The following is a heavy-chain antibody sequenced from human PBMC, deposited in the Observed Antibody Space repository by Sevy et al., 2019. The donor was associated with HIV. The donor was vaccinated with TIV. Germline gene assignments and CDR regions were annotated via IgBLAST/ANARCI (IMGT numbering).Heavy chain of an antibody. CDR1: GFTFSSYT. J-gene: IGHJ4*02. Sequence: GGSLRLSCVASGFTFSSYTMNWVRQAPGKGLEWVSSISSSSSYIYYADSVKGRFTMSRDNAKNSLYLQMNSLRDEDTAVYDCARGGCTSSSCYLFDYWGQGTLVTVSS. CDR3: ARGGCTSSSCYLFDY. V-gene: IGHV3-21*01. D-gene: IGHD2-2*01. CDR2: ISSSSSYI.